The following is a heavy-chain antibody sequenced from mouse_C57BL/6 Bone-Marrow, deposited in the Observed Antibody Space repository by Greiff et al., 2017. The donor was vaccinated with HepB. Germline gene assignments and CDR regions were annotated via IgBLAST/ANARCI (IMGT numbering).Heavy chain of an antibody. CDR2: ISSGGSYT. CDR1: GFTFSSYG. V-gene: IGHV5-6*02. J-gene: IGHJ2*01. CDR3: ARRDGDF. Sequence: EVKLEESGGDLVKPGGSLKLSCAASGFTFSSYGMSWVRQTPDKRLEWVATISSGGSYTYYTDSVKGRFTITRDNTKNTLYLQMSSLKSEDTAMYYCARRDGDFWGQGTTLTVSS. D-gene: IGHD2-3*01.